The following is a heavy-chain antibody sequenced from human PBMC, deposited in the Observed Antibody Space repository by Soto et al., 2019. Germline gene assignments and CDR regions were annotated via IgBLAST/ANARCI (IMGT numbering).Heavy chain of an antibody. CDR1: GGSISSSSYY. CDR3: ARHSPDYYGSGSPFYFDY. CDR2: IYYSGST. Sequence: LSLTCTVSGGSISSSSYYWGWIRQPPGKGLEWIGSIYYSGSTYYNPSLKSRVTISVDTSENQFPLKLSSVTAADTAVYYCARHSPDYYGSGSPFYFDYWGQGTLVTVSS. V-gene: IGHV4-39*01. D-gene: IGHD3-10*01. J-gene: IGHJ4*02.